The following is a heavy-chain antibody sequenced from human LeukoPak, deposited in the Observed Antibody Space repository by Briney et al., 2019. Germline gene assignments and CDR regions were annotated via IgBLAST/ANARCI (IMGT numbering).Heavy chain of an antibody. D-gene: IGHD3-10*01. V-gene: IGHV4-59*12. CDR3: ARSFGESYFDY. CDR1: GGSISSYY. Sequence: PSETLSLTCTVSGGSISSYYWSWIRQPPGKGLEWIGYISYSGNTYYNPSLKSRLTISVDTSKNQFSLKLSSVTAADTAVYYCARSFGESYFDYWGQGILVTVSS. CDR2: ISYSGNT. J-gene: IGHJ4*02.